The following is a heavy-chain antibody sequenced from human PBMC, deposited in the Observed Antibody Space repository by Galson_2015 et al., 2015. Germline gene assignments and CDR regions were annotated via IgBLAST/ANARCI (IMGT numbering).Heavy chain of an antibody. CDR3: ARDRLLADYYYYYGMDV. Sequence: SVKVSCKASGGTFSSYTISWVRQAPGQGLEWMGRIIPILGIANYAQKFQGRVTTTADKSTSTAYMELSSLRSEDTAVYYCARDRLLADYYYYYGMDVWGQGTTVTVSS. CDR1: GGTFSSYT. CDR2: IIPILGIA. V-gene: IGHV1-69*04. J-gene: IGHJ6*02.